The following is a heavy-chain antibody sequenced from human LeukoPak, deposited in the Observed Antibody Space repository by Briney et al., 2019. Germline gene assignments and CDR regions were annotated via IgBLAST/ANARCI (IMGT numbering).Heavy chain of an antibody. J-gene: IGHJ5*02. V-gene: IGHV4-59*01. CDR2: IYYSGST. CDR1: GGSISSYY. CDR3: ARDSGYYDSSGYYWP. D-gene: IGHD3-22*01. Sequence: PSETLSLTCTVSGGSISSYYWSWIRQPPGKGLEWIGYIYYSGSTNYNPSLKSRVTISVDTSKNQFSLKLSSVTAADTAVYYCARDSGYYDSSGYYWPWGRGTLVTVSS.